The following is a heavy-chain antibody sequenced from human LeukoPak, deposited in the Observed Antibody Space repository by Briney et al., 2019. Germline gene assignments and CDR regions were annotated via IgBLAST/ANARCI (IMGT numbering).Heavy chain of an antibody. CDR2: IVVGSSHT. CDR1: GFCFATSA. V-gene: IGHV1-58*01. D-gene: IGHD4-17*01. J-gene: IGHJ6*02. Sequence: SVKVSCKASGFCFATSAVQWVRQARGQRLEWIGWIVVGSSHTNYAQKFQDRVTITRDMSTTTAYMELSSLRSEDTAVYYCAATLTVTTGSTYYGMDVWGQGTTVTVFS. CDR3: AATLTVTTGSTYYGMDV.